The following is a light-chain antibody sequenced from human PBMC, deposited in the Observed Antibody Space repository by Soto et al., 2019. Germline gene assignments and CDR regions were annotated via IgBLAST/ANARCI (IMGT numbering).Light chain of an antibody. Sequence: DIQMTQSPSSLSASVVDRVTITCRASQGISNYLAWYQQKPGKVPKLLIYAASTLQSGDPSRYSGSGSGTDFTLTISSLQPEDVATYDCQKYNSAPSIFTFGPGTKVDIK. CDR1: QGISNY. CDR3: QKYNSAPSIFT. J-gene: IGKJ3*01. CDR2: AAS. V-gene: IGKV1-27*01.